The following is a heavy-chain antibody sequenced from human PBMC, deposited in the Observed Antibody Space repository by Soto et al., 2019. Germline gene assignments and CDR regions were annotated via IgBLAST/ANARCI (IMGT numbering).Heavy chain of an antibody. D-gene: IGHD3-16*01. V-gene: IGHV1-18*01. Sequence: QVQLVQSGAEVKKPGASVKVSCKASGYTFTNFGISWVRQAPGQGLEWMGWISAYNGNTNYAKTFQGRVTMTPGTSTSTAYMEVRSIRFDDTAVYYCARGGTTIDYWGQGNLVTVSS. CDR3: ARGGTTIDY. CDR2: ISAYNGNT. CDR1: GYTFTNFG. J-gene: IGHJ4*02.